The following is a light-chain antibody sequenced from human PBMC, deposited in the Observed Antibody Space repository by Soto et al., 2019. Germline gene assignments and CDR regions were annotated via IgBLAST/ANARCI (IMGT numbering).Light chain of an antibody. V-gene: IGLV1-40*01. CDR3: QSYDSSLSGPL. CDR2: GNS. J-gene: IGLJ2*01. CDR1: SSNIGAGYD. Sequence: QSVLTQPPSVSGAPGQRVTISCTGSSSNIGAGYDVHWYQQLPGTAPKLLIYGNSNRPSGVPDRFSGSKSGTSASLAITGLQAEDEADYYCQSYDSSLSGPLFGGGTKLT.